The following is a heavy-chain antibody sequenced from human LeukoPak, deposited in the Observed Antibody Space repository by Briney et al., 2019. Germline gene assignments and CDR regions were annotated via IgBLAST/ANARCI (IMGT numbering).Heavy chain of an antibody. J-gene: IGHJ6*03. D-gene: IGHD6-13*01. V-gene: IGHV4-59*01. CDR3: ARGWALYYTDV. CDR2: IYYSGST. CDR1: GGSISSYY. Sequence: PSETLSLTCTVSGGSISSYYWSWIRQPPGKGLEWIGYIYYSGSTNYNPSPKSRVTISVDTSKNQFSLKLSSVTAADTAVYYCARGWALYYTDVWGKGTTVTVSS.